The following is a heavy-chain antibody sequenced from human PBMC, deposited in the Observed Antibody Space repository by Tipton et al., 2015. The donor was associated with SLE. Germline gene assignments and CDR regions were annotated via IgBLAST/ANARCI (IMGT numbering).Heavy chain of an antibody. Sequence: TLSLTCTVSGGSISSGDYYWSWIRQPPGKGLEWIGYIYYSGSTYYNPSLKSRVTISVDTSKNQFSLKLSSVTAADTAVYYCARATLVVPFDYWGQGTLVTVSS. CDR1: GGSISSGDYY. D-gene: IGHD2-2*01. CDR2: IYYSGST. V-gene: IGHV4-30-4*01. CDR3: ARATLVVPFDY. J-gene: IGHJ4*02.